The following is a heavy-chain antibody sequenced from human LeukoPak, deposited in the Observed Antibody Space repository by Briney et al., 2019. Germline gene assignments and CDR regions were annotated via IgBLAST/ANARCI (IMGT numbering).Heavy chain of an antibody. V-gene: IGHV1-69*04. CDR3: ARVLQRLGGGVDY. Sequence: SVKVSCKASGGTFSSYAISWVRQAPGQGLEWMGRIIPIFGIANYAQKFQGRVTITADKSTSTAYMELSSLRSEDTAVYYCARVLQRLGGGVDYWGQGTLVTVSS. D-gene: IGHD6-19*01. J-gene: IGHJ4*02. CDR1: GGTFSSYA. CDR2: IIPIFGIA.